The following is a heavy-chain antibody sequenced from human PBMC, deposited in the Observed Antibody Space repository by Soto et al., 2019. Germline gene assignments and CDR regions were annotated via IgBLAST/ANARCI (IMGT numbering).Heavy chain of an antibody. V-gene: IGHV3-30*18. CDR1: GFTFSSYG. J-gene: IGHJ4*03. CDR2: ISYDGSNK. Sequence: GGSLRLSCAASGFTFSSYGMHWVRQAPGKGLEWVAVISYDGSNKYYADSVKGRFTISRDNSKNTLYLQMNSLRAEDTAVYYCAKYGGRYFDGLSLFDAGVPFDYWGQGTLVTVSS. D-gene: IGHD3-9*01. CDR3: AKYGGRYFDGLSLFDAGVPFDY.